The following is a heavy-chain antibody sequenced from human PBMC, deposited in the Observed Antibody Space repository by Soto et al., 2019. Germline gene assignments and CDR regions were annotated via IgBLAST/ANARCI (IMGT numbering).Heavy chain of an antibody. J-gene: IGHJ4*02. V-gene: IGHV3-74*01. CDR2: INTDGSST. CDR3: ARSPGGYYFDY. CDR1: GFSFSSYW. Sequence: GGSLRLSCADSGFSFSSYWMHWVRQGPGKGLVWVARINTDGSSTNYADSVKGRFTISRDNAKNTLYLQMNSLRAEDTAVYYCARSPGGYYFDYWGQGALVTVSS. D-gene: IGHD3-16*01.